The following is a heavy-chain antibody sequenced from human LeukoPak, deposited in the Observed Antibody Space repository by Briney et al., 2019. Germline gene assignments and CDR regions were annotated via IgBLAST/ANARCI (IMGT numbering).Heavy chain of an antibody. CDR2: INHSGST. V-gene: IGHV4-34*01. CDR1: GGSFSVYY. CDR3: VRGSPLHPSGYDSYYYYMDV. D-gene: IGHD5-12*01. J-gene: IGHJ6*03. Sequence: SETLSLTCAVYGGSFSVYYWSWIRQPPGKGLEWIGEINHSGSTNYNPSLKSRVTISVDTSKNQFSLKLSSVTAADTAVYYCVRGSPLHPSGYDSYYYYMDVWGKGTTVTVSS.